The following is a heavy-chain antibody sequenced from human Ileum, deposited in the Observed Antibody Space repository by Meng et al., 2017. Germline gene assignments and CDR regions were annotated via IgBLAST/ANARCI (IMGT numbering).Heavy chain of an antibody. D-gene: IGHD3-10*01. Sequence: VQLPGSGPGLVKPSQTLSLTCTVTGVSISRGFYHWNWIRQHPGKGLEWIGSIYYSGTIYYNPSLKSRVTISLDTSKNQFSLNLSSVTAADTAVYYCARDRFSSGSSNWFDPWGQGTLVTVSS. CDR3: ARDRFSSGSSNWFDP. V-gene: IGHV4-31*03. CDR2: IYYSGTI. J-gene: IGHJ5*02. CDR1: GVSISRGFYH.